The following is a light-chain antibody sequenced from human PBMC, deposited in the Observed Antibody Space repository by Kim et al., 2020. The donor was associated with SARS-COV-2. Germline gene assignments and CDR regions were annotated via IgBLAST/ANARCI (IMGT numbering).Light chain of an antibody. CDR3: QQYKKRPPYT. CDR1: DSVSIS. V-gene: IGKV3-15*01. Sequence: VSPDAGATPACKSSDSVSISLALYQQKPGHAPGLLIYSTATRATAIPTRFSGSGCGTEFTLTISILRSEDFAVDYCQQYKKRPPYTFGQGTKLEI. J-gene: IGKJ2*01. CDR2: STA.